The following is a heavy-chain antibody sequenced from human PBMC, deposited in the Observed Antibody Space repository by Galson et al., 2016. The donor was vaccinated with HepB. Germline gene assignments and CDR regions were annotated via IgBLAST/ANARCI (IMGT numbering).Heavy chain of an antibody. V-gene: IGHV2-5*02. CDR3: PHRESHDYWATHFRNDAFDI. Sequence: PALVKPTQTLTLACNFSGFSLTSSGAGVGWIRQAPGKALEWLAVIYWDDEKRYNPSLRNRLTVVKDTSENLVVLTMTNMDPLDTATYYCPHRESHDYWATHFRNDAFDIWGRGTMVTVSS. D-gene: IGHD3-3*01. CDR2: IYWDDEK. J-gene: IGHJ3*02. CDR1: GFSLTSSGAG.